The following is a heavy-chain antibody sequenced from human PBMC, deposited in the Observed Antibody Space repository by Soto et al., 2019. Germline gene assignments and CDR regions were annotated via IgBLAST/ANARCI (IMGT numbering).Heavy chain of an antibody. J-gene: IGHJ4*02. D-gene: IGHD6-13*01. V-gene: IGHV3-23*01. CDR1: GFTFSSYA. CDR2: ISGSGGST. CDR3: AKDREQLVKYYFDY. Sequence: EVQLLESGGGLVQPGGSLGLSCAASGFTFSSYAMSWVRQAPGKELEWVSAISGSGGSTYYADSVKGRFTISRDNPKNTRYLQMNSLRAEDTAVYYCAKDREQLVKYYFDYWGQGTLVTVSS.